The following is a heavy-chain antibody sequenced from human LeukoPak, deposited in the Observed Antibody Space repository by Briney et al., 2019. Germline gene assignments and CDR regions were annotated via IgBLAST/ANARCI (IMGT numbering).Heavy chain of an antibody. J-gene: IGHJ5*02. CDR2: IKQDGSEK. V-gene: IGHV3-7*01. D-gene: IGHD6-13*01. CDR1: GFTFSSYW. Sequence: PGGSLRLSCAASGFTFSSYWMSWVRQAPGKGLEWVANIKQDGSEKYYVDSVKGRFTISRDNAKNSLYLQMNGLRAEDTAVYYCARGSAAAGTYWFDPWGQGTLVTVSS. CDR3: ARGSAAAGTYWFDP.